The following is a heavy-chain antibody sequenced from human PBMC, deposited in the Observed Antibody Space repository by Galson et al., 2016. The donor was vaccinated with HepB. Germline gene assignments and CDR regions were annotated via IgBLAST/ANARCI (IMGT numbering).Heavy chain of an antibody. CDR3: ARKETWDIVLVVAHPFYY. CDR1: GYSFTSYW. CDR2: IDPSDSYT. Sequence: QSGAEVKKPGESLRISCKGSGYSFTSYWISWVRQMPGKGLEWMGRIDPSDSYTNYSPSFQGHVTISADKSISTAYLQWSRLKASDTAMYYCARKETWDIVLVVAHPFYYWGQGTLVTVSS. D-gene: IGHD2-15*01. V-gene: IGHV5-10-1*01. J-gene: IGHJ4*02.